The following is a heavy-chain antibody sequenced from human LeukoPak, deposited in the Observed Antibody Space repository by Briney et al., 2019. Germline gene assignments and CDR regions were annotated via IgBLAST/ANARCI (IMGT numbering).Heavy chain of an antibody. V-gene: IGHV3-23*01. CDR3: AKAPGWFDP. J-gene: IGHJ5*02. D-gene: IGHD3-10*01. Sequence: PGGSLSLSRAVSGFPLCRHAMSWVPPAPGKGLEWGSDVSGSGGRPYYPHPVKGGFTISRDNSKNRLYLQMNSLRAEDTAVYYCAKAPGWFDPWGQGTLVTVSS. CDR1: GFPLCRHA. CDR2: VSGSGGRP.